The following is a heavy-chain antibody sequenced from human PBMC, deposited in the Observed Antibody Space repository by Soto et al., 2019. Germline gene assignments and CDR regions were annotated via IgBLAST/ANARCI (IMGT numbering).Heavy chain of an antibody. CDR1: GGSISSSNW. Sequence: SETLSLTCAVSGGSISSSNWWSWVRQPPGKGLEWIGEIYHSGSTNYNPSLKSRVTISVDKSKNQFSLKLSSVTAADTAVYYCARETRAIAAAVTIDHWGQGTLVTVSS. CDR3: ARETRAIAAAVTIDH. D-gene: IGHD6-13*01. V-gene: IGHV4-4*02. CDR2: IYHSGST. J-gene: IGHJ4*02.